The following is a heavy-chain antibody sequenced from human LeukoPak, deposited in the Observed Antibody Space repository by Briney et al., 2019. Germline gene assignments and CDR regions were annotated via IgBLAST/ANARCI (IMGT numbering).Heavy chain of an antibody. D-gene: IGHD3-3*01. CDR2: ISRSGTET. CDR1: GFTFSNYG. CDR3: AKDHYWSIDY. Sequence: GGSLRLSCAGAGFTFSNYGMSWVRQAPGKGLEWVSVISRSGTETYHADSVRGRFTISRDNAKNTLYLQMNSLRAEDTGVYYCAKDHYWSIDYWGRGTLVTVSS. J-gene: IGHJ4*02. V-gene: IGHV3-23*01.